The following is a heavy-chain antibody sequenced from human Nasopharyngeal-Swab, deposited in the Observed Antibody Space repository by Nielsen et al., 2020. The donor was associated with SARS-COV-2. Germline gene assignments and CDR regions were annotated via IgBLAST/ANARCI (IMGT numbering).Heavy chain of an antibody. V-gene: IGHV3-15*01. CDR1: GFTFSNAW. CDR3: TTDLCSSTSCYGPFYYYYYGMDV. D-gene: IGHD2-2*01. Sequence: GESLKISCAASGFTFSNAWMSWVRQAPGKGLEWVGRIKSKTDGGTTDYAAHVKGRFTISRDDSKNTLYLQMNSLKTEDTAVYYCTTDLCSSTSCYGPFYYYYYGMDVWGQGTTVTVSS. J-gene: IGHJ6*02. CDR2: IKSKTDGGTT.